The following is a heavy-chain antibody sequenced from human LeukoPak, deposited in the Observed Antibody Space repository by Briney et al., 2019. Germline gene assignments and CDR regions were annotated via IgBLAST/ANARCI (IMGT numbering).Heavy chain of an antibody. D-gene: IGHD3-10*01. CDR1: GYTFTSYY. J-gene: IGHJ4*02. V-gene: IGHV1-24*01. CDR2: FDPEDGET. CDR3: ATSSSPRWVGELLMDY. Sequence: ASVKVSCKASGYTFTSYYMHWVRQAPGKGLEWMGGFDPEDGETIYAQKFQGRVTMTEDTSTDTAYMELSSLRSEDTAVYYCATSSSPRWVGELLMDYWGQGTLVTVSS.